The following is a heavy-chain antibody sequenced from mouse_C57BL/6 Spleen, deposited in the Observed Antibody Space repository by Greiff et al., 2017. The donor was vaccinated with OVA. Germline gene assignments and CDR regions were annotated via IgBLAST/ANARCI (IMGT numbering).Heavy chain of an antibody. CDR2: INPNNGGT. CDR1: GYTFTDYY. J-gene: IGHJ3*01. CDR3: ARHSGRSYRWFAY. V-gene: IGHV1-26*01. D-gene: IGHD1-1*01. Sequence: EVQLQQSGPELVKPGASVKISCKASGYTFTDYYMNWVKQSHGKSLEWIGDINPNNGGTSYNQKFKGKATLTVDKSSSTAYMELRSLTSEDSAVXDGARHSGRSYRWFAYWGQGTLVTVSA.